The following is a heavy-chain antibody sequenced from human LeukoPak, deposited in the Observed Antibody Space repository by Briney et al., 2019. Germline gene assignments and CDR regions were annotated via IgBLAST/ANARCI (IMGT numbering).Heavy chain of an antibody. CDR2: IIGSGGST. CDR1: GFTFISYA. CDR3: AIPQPIVRYFDWLF. J-gene: IGHJ4*02. Sequence: GALLLSWCASGFTFISYAMSWGRPAPGKGLEGGLAIIGSGGSTYYTDSVKGRFTISGDNSKNTLFLQMNSLRAEDTAVYYCAIPQPIVRYFDWLFWGQGALVTVSS. D-gene: IGHD3-9*01. V-gene: IGHV3-23*01.